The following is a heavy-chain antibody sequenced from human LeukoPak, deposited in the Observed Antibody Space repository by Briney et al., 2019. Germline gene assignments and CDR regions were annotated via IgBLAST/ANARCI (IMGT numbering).Heavy chain of an antibody. J-gene: IGHJ5*02. D-gene: IGHD3-3*01. CDR3: ARGYDFWRGYS. CDR1: GYTFTGYF. V-gene: IGHV1-2*02. Sequence: ASVKVSCKASGYTFTGYFMHWVRQAPGQGLEWMGWINPNSGATNYAQKFQGRVTMTRDTSISTVYMELSRLRSDDSAVYYCARGYDFWRGYSWGQGTLVTVSS. CDR2: INPNSGAT.